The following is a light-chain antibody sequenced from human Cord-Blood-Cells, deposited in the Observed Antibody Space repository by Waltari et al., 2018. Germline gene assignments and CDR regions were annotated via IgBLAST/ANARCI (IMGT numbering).Light chain of an antibody. J-gene: IGLJ2*01. Sequence: QSALTQPASVSGSPGQPTTIPCTGTSSDVGGYNYVSWYQQHPGKAPKLMIYDVSNRPSGVSNLFSGSKSGNTASLTISGLQAEDEADYYCSSYTSSSTVVFGGGTKLTVL. CDR2: DVS. V-gene: IGLV2-14*01. CDR1: SSDVGGYNY. CDR3: SSYTSSSTVV.